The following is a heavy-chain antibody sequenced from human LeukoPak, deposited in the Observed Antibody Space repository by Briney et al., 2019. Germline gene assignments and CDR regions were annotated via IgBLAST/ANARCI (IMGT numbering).Heavy chain of an antibody. CDR3: ATYYYDGSGYPAEYFQH. CDR1: GGSTSYYY. Sequence: SETLSLTCTVSGGSTSYYYWSWIRQTPGKGLEWIGYIYYSGNTNYNPSLKSRVTISEDTSKNQSSLTLSSVTAADTAVYYCATYYYDGSGYPAEYFQHWGQGTLVTVSS. D-gene: IGHD3-22*01. J-gene: IGHJ1*01. V-gene: IGHV4-59*08. CDR2: IYYSGNT.